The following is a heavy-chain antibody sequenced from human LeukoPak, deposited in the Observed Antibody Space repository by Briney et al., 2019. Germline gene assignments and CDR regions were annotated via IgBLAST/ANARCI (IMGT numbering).Heavy chain of an antibody. V-gene: IGHV3-23*01. J-gene: IGHJ6*03. Sequence: GGSLRLSSAASGFTFSSYAMSWVRQAPGKGLEWVSAISGSGGSTYYADSVKGRFTISRDNSKNTLYLQVNSLRAEDTAVYYCAKVGGYCSSTSCSPSYYYYYMDVWGKGTTVTVSS. D-gene: IGHD2-2*01. CDR3: AKVGGYCSSTSCSPSYYYYYMDV. CDR2: ISGSGGST. CDR1: GFTFSSYA.